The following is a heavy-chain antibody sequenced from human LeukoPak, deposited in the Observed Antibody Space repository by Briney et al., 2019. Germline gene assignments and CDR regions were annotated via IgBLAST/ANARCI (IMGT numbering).Heavy chain of an antibody. CDR1: GGSISSSNW. V-gene: IGHV4-4*02. Sequence: PSETLSLTCAVSGGSISSSNWWSWVRQPPGKGLEWIGEIYHSGGTNYNPSLKSRVTISVDKSKNQFSLKLSSVTAADTAVYYCARTEWSGFSGVYGMDVWGQGTTVTVSS. CDR2: IYHSGGT. D-gene: IGHD3-3*01. CDR3: ARTEWSGFSGVYGMDV. J-gene: IGHJ6*02.